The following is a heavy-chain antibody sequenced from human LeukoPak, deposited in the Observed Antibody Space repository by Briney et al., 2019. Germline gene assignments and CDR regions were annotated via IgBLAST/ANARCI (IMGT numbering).Heavy chain of an antibody. D-gene: IGHD6-25*01. CDR3: ARVIDVAAGGYFDS. V-gene: IGHV4-38-2*02. CDR2: IFRIGST. J-gene: IGHJ4*02. Sequence: SETLSLTCTVSGFSITTGYYWAWIRQPPGKGLEWIGTIFRIGSTYQNPSLKSRVTISVDTSKNQFSLKLSSVTAADTALYYCARVIDVAAGGYFDSWGQGTQVTVSS. CDR1: GFSITTGYY.